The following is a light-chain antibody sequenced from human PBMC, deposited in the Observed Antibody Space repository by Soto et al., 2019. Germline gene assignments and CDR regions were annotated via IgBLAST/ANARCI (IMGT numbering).Light chain of an antibody. CDR2: DAS. V-gene: IGKV3-15*01. CDR1: KSVSSY. Sequence: EIVITQSPATLSVSPGERATLSCRASKSVSSYVAWYQQKPGQAPRLLIYDASTRATGIPARFSGSGSGTEFTLTISSLQPEDVAVYYCKQYNKWRPITFGQGTRLEIK. CDR3: KQYNKWRPIT. J-gene: IGKJ5*01.